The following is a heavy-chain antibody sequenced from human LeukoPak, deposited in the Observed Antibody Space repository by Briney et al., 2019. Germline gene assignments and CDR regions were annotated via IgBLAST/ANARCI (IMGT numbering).Heavy chain of an antibody. CDR2: IKSITDGGTT. CDR1: GFTFINAW. D-gene: IGHD1-1*01. V-gene: IGHV3-15*01. CDR3: TTGKDFYNYYFYYYMDV. J-gene: IGHJ6*03. Sequence: PGGFLRLSCAASGFTFINAWMTWVRQAPGKGLEWVGHIKSITDGGTTDFAAPVRGRFTISRDDLKNTLYLQMNSLKTEDTAVYFCTTGKDFYNYYFYYYMDVWGKGTTVTVSS.